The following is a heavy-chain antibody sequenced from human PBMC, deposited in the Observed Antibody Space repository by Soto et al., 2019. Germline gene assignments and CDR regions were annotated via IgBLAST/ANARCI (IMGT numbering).Heavy chain of an antibody. CDR1: GFTFSDYY. J-gene: IGHJ4*02. D-gene: IGHD6-13*01. V-gene: IGHV3-11*05. CDR2: ISSSSSYT. CDR3: ARDRTGYSNDFDY. Sequence: QVQLVESGGGLVKPGGSLRLSCAASGFTFSDYYMTWIRQAPGKGLEWVSYISSSSSYTNYADSVKGRFTISRDNAKNSLYLQMNRLRAEDTAVYYWARDRTGYSNDFDYWGQGTLVTVSS.